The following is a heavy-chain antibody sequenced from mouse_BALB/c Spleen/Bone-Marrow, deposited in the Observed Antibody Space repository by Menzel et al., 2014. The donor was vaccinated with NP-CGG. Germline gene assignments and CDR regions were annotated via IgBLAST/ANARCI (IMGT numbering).Heavy chain of an antibody. CDR2: IDTSDSET. CDR3: ARWGGYFDY. V-gene: IGHV1-69*02. Sequence: AQLVESGAELVRPGTPVKLSCKASGYTFTSYWMNWVKQRPGRGLEWIGRIDTSDSETYYNQKFKDKATLTVDKSSSPAYIQLRSLTSEDSAVYYCARWGGYFDYLVQGTTLTVSS. J-gene: IGHJ2*01. CDR1: GYTFTSYW.